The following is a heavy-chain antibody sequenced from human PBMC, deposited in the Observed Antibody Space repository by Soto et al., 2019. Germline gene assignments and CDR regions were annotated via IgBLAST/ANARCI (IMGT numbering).Heavy chain of an antibody. V-gene: IGHV3-74*01. Sequence: EVQLVESGGGLVQPGGSLRLSCAASGFTFTNYWMHWVRQVPGKGLVWVSRIKGDGNNIDYADSVKGRFTVSRDNAKNRAYLKMNSRRAEDTAVYFCARGISLRYVLAVWGQGTTVTAS. CDR2: IKGDGNNI. D-gene: IGHD3-10*02. CDR1: GFTFTNYW. CDR3: ARGISLRYVLAV. J-gene: IGHJ6*02.